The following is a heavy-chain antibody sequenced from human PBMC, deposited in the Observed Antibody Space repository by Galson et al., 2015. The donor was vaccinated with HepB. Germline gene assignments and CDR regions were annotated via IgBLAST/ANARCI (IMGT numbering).Heavy chain of an antibody. Sequence: SVKVSCKASGYTFTSYYMHWVRQAPGQGLEWMGIINPSGGSTSYAQKLQGRVAMTRDTSTSTVYMELSSLRSEDTAVYYCVVRGSGWLQKYGMDVWGQGTTVTVSS. V-gene: IGHV1-46*04. CDR3: VVRGSGWLQKYGMDV. D-gene: IGHD6-19*01. CDR2: INPSGGST. J-gene: IGHJ6*02. CDR1: GYTFTSYY.